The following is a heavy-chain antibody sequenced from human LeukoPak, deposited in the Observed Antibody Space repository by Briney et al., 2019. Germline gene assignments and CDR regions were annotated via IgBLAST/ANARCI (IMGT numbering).Heavy chain of an antibody. CDR1: GFTFSSYS. CDR3: ARARGYCSGGSCYEFDY. CDR2: ISSSSSYI. Sequence: GGSLRLSCAASGFTFSSYSMNWVRQAPGKGLEWVSSISSSSSYIYYADSVKGRFTISRDNAKNSLYLQMNSLRAEDTAVYYCARARGYCSGGSCYEFDYWGQGTLVTVSS. D-gene: IGHD2-15*01. J-gene: IGHJ4*02. V-gene: IGHV3-21*01.